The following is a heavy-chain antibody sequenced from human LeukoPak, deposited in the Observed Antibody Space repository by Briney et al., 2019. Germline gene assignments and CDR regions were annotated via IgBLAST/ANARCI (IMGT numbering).Heavy chain of an antibody. CDR3: ARDGSGLAVRGWFDF. V-gene: IGHV3-33*01. Sequence: GSLRLPCVASGFTFNKYGIHRVRQAPGKGVEGGAVIGNEGSNEYFADFVEGQLAIVRNNDMNTVNLQMNSLGAEDTAVYYCARDGSGLAVRGWFDFWGQGTLVTVSS. J-gene: IGHJ5*01. D-gene: IGHD3-10*01. CDR2: IGNEGSNE. CDR1: GFTFNKYG.